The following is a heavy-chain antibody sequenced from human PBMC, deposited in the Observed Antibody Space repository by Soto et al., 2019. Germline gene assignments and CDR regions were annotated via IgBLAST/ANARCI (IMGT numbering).Heavy chain of an antibody. CDR3: AKGIHSSSWYTSKDYYYRMDV. CDR1: GFTFSNYA. Sequence: LRLSCAASGFTFSNYAMSMVRQARGRGLYWGSAISGSGGSTYYADSVKGRFTISRDNSKNTLYLQMNSLRAEDTAVYYCAKGIHSSSWYTSKDYYYRMDVWGQATTVTASS. D-gene: IGHD6-13*01. V-gene: IGHV3-23*01. J-gene: IGHJ6*02. CDR2: ISGSGGST.